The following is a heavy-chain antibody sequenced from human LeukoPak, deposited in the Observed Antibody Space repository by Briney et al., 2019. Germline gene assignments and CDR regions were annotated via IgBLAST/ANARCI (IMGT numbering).Heavy chain of an antibody. Sequence: SETLSLTCAVYGGSFSGYYWSWIRQPPGKGLEWIGEINHSGSTNYNPSLKSRVTISVDTSKNQFSLKLSSVTAADTAVYYCTRASWDIGVVIPSFDYWGQGTLVTVSS. CDR1: GGSFSGYY. CDR2: INHSGST. D-gene: IGHD3-3*01. V-gene: IGHV4-34*01. CDR3: TRASWDIGVVIPSFDY. J-gene: IGHJ4*02.